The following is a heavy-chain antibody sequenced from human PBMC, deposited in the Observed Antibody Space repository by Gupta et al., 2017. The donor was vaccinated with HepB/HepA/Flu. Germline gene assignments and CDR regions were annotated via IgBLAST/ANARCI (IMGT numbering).Heavy chain of an antibody. CDR3: AREEGGSAAELDY. J-gene: IGHJ4*02. D-gene: IGHD6-13*01. Sequence: EVQLVESGGGLVKPGGSLRLSCAASGFTFSSYSMNWVRQAPGKGLEWVSSISSSSSYIYYADAVKGRFTISRDNAKNSLYLQMKRMRAEDTTVYYCAREEGGSAAELDYGGQGTLVTVYS. CDR2: ISSSSSYI. V-gene: IGHV3-21*01. CDR1: GFTFSSYS.